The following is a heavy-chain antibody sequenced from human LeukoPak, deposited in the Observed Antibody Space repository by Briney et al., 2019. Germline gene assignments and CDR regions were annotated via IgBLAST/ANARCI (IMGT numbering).Heavy chain of an antibody. D-gene: IGHD3-3*01. CDR1: GFTFSSYW. CDR3: ARDLYYDFWSGYAAS. V-gene: IGHV3-7*01. CDR2: IKQDGSEK. Sequence: PGGSLRLSCAASGFTFSSYWMSWVRQAPGKGLEWLANIKQDGSEKYYVDSVKGRFTISRDNAKNSLYLQMNSLRAEDTAVYYCARDLYYDFWSGYAASWGQGTLVTVSS. J-gene: IGHJ4*02.